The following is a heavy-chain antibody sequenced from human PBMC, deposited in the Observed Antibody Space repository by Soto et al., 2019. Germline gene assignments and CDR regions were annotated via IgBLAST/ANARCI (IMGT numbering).Heavy chain of an antibody. V-gene: IGHV4-30-4*01. J-gene: IGHJ4*02. D-gene: IGHD6-13*01. CDR1: GGSISSGDYY. CDR2: IYYSGST. CDR3: ASTGYSSSWYLPYFDY. Sequence: PSETLSLTCTVSGGSISSGDYYWSWIRQPPGKGLEWIEYIYYSGSTYYNPSHKSRVTISVDTSKNQFSLKLSSVTAADTAVYYCASTGYSSSWYLPYFDYWGQGTLVTVSS.